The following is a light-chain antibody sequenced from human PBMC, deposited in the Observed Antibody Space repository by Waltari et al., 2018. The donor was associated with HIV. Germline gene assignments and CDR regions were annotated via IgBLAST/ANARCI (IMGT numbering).Light chain of an antibody. J-gene: IGLJ1*01. CDR1: TNDVGSSNY. Sequence: QSALTQPASVSGPPGQSITISCTGTTNDVGSSNYVSWHQQPPGEAPKLIIHDVSDRPSGISNRFSGSKSGNTASLTISGLQTEDEADYYCSSYTSSSTYVFGTGTRVTVL. CDR3: SSYTSSSTYV. CDR2: DVS. V-gene: IGLV2-14*01.